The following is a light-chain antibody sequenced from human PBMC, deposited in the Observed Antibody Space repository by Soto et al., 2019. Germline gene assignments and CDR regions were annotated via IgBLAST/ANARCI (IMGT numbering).Light chain of an antibody. CDR3: SSYAGSKTL. Sequence: QSVLTQPPSASRSPGQSVTISCTGTSSDVGNYNYVSWYQQHPGKAPKLMIYEVTKRPSGVPDRFSGSKSGNTASLTVSGLQAEDEADYYCSSYAGSKTLFGGGTKLTVL. V-gene: IGLV2-8*02. CDR2: EVT. J-gene: IGLJ3*02. CDR1: SSDVGNYNY.